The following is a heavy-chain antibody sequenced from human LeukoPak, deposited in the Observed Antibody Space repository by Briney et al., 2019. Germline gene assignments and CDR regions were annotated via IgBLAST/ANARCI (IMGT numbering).Heavy chain of an antibody. CDR2: ISAYNGNT. CDR3: ARGIGYYYDSSGPRIYYFDY. J-gene: IGHJ4*02. Sequence: ASVKVSCKASGYTFTSYGISWVRQAPGQGLEWMGWISAYNGNTNYAQKLQGRVTMTTDTSTSTAYMELRSLRSDDTAVYYCARGIGYYYDSSGPRIYYFDYWGQGTLVTVFS. CDR1: GYTFTSYG. V-gene: IGHV1-18*01. D-gene: IGHD3-22*01.